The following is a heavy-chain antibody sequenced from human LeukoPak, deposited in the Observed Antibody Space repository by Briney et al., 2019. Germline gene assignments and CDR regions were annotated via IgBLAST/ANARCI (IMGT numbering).Heavy chain of an antibody. CDR3: ARDRYGGGFAHLDY. CDR1: GYTFTSYA. V-gene: IGHV1-2*02. D-gene: IGHD4-23*01. CDR2: ITPSGGT. Sequence: GASVKVSCKASGYTFTSYAIHWARQAPGQGLEWMGWITPSGGTNYPQKFQGRVAITWDTSITTAYMDLSRLTSDDTAVYYCARDRYGGGFAHLDYWGQGALVTVSS. J-gene: IGHJ4*02.